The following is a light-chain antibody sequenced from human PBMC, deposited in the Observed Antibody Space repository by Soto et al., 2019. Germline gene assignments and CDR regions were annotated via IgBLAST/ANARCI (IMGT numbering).Light chain of an antibody. CDR3: CSYAGSNNWV. J-gene: IGLJ3*02. CDR1: SSNLGAGYD. CDR2: GNR. Sequence: QSVLTQPPSVSGAPGQRVTLSCTGNSSNLGAGYDVHWYQQLPGAAPKLVIFGNRNRPSGVPERFSGSKSGTSASLAITGLQAEDEADYYCCSYAGSNNWVFGGGTKLTVL. V-gene: IGLV1-40*01.